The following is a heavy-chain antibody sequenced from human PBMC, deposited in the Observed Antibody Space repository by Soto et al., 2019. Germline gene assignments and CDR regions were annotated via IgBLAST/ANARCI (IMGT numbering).Heavy chain of an antibody. D-gene: IGHD5-18*01. CDR2: IYSDGGST. J-gene: IGHJ3*02. V-gene: IGHV3-74*01. CDR1: GFTFSSYW. CDR3: ARDFGYNYGYDAFDI. Sequence: GGSLRLSCAASGFTFSSYWMHWVRQAPGKGLVWVSRIYSDGGSTNYADSVKGRFTISRDNAKNTLYLQMNSLRAEDTAVYYCARDFGYNYGYDAFDIWGQGTMVTVSS.